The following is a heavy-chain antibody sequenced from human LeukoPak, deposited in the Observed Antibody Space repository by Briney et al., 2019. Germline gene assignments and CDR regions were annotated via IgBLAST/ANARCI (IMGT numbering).Heavy chain of an antibody. J-gene: IGHJ6*03. CDR3: AKAPPKEHDFWSGYYNYMDV. CDR1: GFTFTTYW. D-gene: IGHD3-3*01. V-gene: IGHV3-7*03. Sequence: PGGSLRLSCAASGFTFTTYWMSWVRQAPGKGLEWVANIKQDGTEKYYVDSVKGRFTISRDNAKNSLYLQMNSLRVEDTAVYYCAKAPPKEHDFWSGYYNYMDVWGKGTTVTVSS. CDR2: IKQDGTEK.